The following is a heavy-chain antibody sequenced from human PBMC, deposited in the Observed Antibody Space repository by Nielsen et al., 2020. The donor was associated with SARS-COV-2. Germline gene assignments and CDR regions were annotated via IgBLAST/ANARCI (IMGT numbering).Heavy chain of an antibody. CDR2: IHAGNGNT. J-gene: IGHJ4*02. V-gene: IGHV1-3*01. CDR3: ARDRMRAAAAWYY. Sequence: ASVKVSCKASGNTFTTNVMHWVRQAPGQRLEWVGWIHAGNGNTQYSRKFQDRVTITRDTSASTVYMELSSLRSEDTAVYYCARDRMRAAAAWYYWGQGTLVTVSS. D-gene: IGHD6-13*01. CDR1: GNTFTTNV.